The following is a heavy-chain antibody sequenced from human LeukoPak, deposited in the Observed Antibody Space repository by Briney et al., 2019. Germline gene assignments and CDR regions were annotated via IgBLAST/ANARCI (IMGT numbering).Heavy chain of an antibody. D-gene: IGHD2-21*02. CDR3: ARGGSTDSIHSCGGNCYFLDY. CDR1: VYTFTGNL. Sequence: ASVKVSCKASVYTFTGNLMHWVRQAPGQGLEWMGWINPNSGGTNYAQKFQGRVIMTRDTSISTAYMELSRLGSDDTAVYYCARGGSTDSIHSCGGNCYFLDYWGQGTLVTVSS. J-gene: IGHJ4*02. CDR2: INPNSGGT. V-gene: IGHV1-2*02.